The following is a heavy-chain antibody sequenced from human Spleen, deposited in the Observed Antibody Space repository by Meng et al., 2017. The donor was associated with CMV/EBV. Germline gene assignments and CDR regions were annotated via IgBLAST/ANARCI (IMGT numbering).Heavy chain of an antibody. J-gene: IGHJ5*02. CDR1: GGYVTSGSYY. CDR2: VYYTGAT. Sequence: LTCTVSGGYVTSGSYYWNWIRQSPGKGLEWIGYVYYTGATNYNPSLRSRVTMSVDTSRNQFSLQLKSVTAADTAIYYCARDSSNWFDPWGQGTLVTVSS. CDR3: ARDSSNWFDP. V-gene: IGHV4-61*01.